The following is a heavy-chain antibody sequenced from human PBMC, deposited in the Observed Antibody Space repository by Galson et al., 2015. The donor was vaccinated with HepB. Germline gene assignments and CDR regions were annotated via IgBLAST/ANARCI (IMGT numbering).Heavy chain of an antibody. D-gene: IGHD3-22*01. J-gene: IGHJ1*01. CDR2: ISWNSGGV. Sequence: SLRLSCAGSGFNFGDHAMHWVRQVPGKGLEWVSAISWNSGGVGYADSVRGRFTISRDNARNSVSLQMNSLRVEDTALYYCARDIGPLTMTRRYLSSWGQWTLVTITS. CDR3: ARDIGPLTMTRRYLSS. V-gene: IGHV3-9*01. CDR1: GFNFGDHA.